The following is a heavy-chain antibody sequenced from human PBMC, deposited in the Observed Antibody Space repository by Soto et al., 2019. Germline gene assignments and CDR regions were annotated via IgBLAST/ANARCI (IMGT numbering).Heavy chain of an antibody. V-gene: IGHV3-33*01. CDR1: GFTFSSYG. Sequence: QVQLVESGGGVVQPGRSLRLSCAASGFTFSSYGMHWVRQAPGKGLEWVAVIWYDGSNKYYADSVKGRFTISRDNSKNTLYLQMNSLSAEDTAVYYCARDRFPSNIPHYYYGMDVWGQGTTVTVSS. J-gene: IGHJ6*02. CDR2: IWYDGSNK. CDR3: ARDRFPSNIPHYYYGMDV. D-gene: IGHD3-16*01.